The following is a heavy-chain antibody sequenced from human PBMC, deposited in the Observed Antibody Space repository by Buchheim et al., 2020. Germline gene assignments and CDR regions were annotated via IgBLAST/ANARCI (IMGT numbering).Heavy chain of an antibody. CDR3: ARGPNRGGDFSPDY. CDR2: INPSGGSP. D-gene: IGHD2-21*02. J-gene: IGHJ4*02. CDR1: GYTFTSYY. Sequence: QVQLVQSGAEVKKPGASVKVSCKASGYTFTSYYMHWVRQAPGQGLEWMGIINPSGGSPSYAQKFQGRVTMPRDKSTSTRSMERSSLRSEDTAVYYCARGPNRGGDFSPDYWGQGTL. V-gene: IGHV1-46*01.